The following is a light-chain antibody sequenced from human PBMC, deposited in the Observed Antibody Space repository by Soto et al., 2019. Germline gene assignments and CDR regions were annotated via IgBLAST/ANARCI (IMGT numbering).Light chain of an antibody. CDR3: QQCGNLPLT. V-gene: IGKV3-15*01. Sequence: EIVLTQSPATLSVSPGERATLSCRASKSVGNNFAWYQQKPGQAPRLLIFGTSTRATGVPAWFSGSGSGTEFTLTISSLQSEDFAVYYCQQCGNLPLTFGGGAKVEIE. CDR2: GTS. J-gene: IGKJ4*01. CDR1: KSVGNN.